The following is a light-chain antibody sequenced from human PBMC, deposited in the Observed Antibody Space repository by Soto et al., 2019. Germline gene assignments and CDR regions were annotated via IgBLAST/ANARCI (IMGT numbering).Light chain of an antibody. CDR3: QQYNSYSEA. Sequence: DIQMTQSPSSLSASVGDRVTITCRASQSISSWLAWYQQKPGKAPKLLISDVSDLEAGVPSRFSGSGSGTEFTLTISSLQPDDFATYYCQQYNSYSEAFGQGTKVDIK. J-gene: IGKJ1*01. CDR2: DVS. V-gene: IGKV1-5*01. CDR1: QSISSW.